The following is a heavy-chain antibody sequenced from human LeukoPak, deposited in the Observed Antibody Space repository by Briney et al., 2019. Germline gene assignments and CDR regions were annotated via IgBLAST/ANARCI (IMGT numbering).Heavy chain of an antibody. CDR2: IIPIFGTA. D-gene: IGHD4-17*01. Sequence: EASVKVSCKASGGTFSSYAINWVRQAPGQGLEWMGGIIPIFGTANYAQKFQGRVTITADKSTSTAYMELSSLRSEDTAVYYCAGSGTVISYYFDYWGQGTLVTVSS. CDR1: GGTFSSYA. V-gene: IGHV1-69*06. J-gene: IGHJ4*02. CDR3: AGSGTVISYYFDY.